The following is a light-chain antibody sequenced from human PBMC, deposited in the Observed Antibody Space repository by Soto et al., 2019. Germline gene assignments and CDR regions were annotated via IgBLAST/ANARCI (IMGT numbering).Light chain of an antibody. CDR3: QQAKNFPPT. CDR2: GAS. CDR1: QSISSW. Sequence: DIQMTQSPSSVSASIGDRITITCRASQSISSWLVWYQQKPGKAPKLLIYGASRLQSGVPSRFSGSGSGTHFTLTISSLQPEDSATYYCQQAKNFPPTFGGGTKVEMK. J-gene: IGKJ4*01. V-gene: IGKV1-12*01.